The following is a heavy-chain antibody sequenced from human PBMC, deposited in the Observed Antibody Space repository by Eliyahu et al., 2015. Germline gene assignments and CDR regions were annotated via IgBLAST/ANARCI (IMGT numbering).Heavy chain of an antibody. CDR3: ARLKSKGELLFYYYYGMDV. Sequence: QVQLQESGPGLVKPSETLSLXCTVSGGSISSYSWSWIRQPPGKGLEWIGYIYYSGSTNYNPSLKSRVTISVDTSKNQFSLKLSSVTAADTAVYYCARLKSKGELLFYYYYGMDVWGQGTTVTVSS. CDR2: IYYSGST. V-gene: IGHV4-59*01. D-gene: IGHD1-26*01. J-gene: IGHJ6*02. CDR1: GGSISSYS.